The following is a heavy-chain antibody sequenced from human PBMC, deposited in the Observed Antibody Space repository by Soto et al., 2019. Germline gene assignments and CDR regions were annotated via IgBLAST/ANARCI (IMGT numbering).Heavy chain of an antibody. J-gene: IGHJ3*02. CDR1: GGTFSSYA. V-gene: IGHV1-69*13. CDR2: IIPIFGTA. Sequence: SVKVSCKASGGTFSSYAISWVRQAPGQGLEWMGGIIPIFGTANYAQKFQGRVTITADESTSTAYMELSSLRSEDTAVYYCARDDSSGYYHDAFDIWGQGTMVTVS. D-gene: IGHD3-22*01. CDR3: ARDDSSGYYHDAFDI.